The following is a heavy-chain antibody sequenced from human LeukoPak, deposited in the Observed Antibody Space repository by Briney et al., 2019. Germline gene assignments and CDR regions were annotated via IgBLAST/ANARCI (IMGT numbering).Heavy chain of an antibody. CDR3: ATHHSSGWYYMDV. D-gene: IGHD6-19*01. CDR2: IGDSTGTT. J-gene: IGHJ6*04. CDR1: GFTFSSYE. V-gene: IGHV3-23*01. Sequence: GGSLRLSCAASGFTFSSYEMNWVRQAPGKGLEWVSVIGDSTGTTNYADSVKGRFTISRDNSKNTLYLQMNSLRADDTAVYYCATHHSSGWYYMDVWGKGTTVTVSS.